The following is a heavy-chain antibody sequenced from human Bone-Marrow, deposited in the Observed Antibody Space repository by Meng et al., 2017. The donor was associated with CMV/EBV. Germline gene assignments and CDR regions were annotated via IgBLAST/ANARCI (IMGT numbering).Heavy chain of an antibody. CDR1: GGSISSYY. V-gene: IGHV4-34*01. Sequence: SETLSLTCTVSGGSISSYYWSWIRQPPGKGLEWIGEINHSGSTNYNPSLKSRVTISVDTSKNQFSLKLSSVTAADTAVYYCARRGRGYSYGLPGNWFDPWGQGTLVTVSS. J-gene: IGHJ5*02. CDR3: ARRGRGYSYGLPGNWFDP. D-gene: IGHD5-18*01. CDR2: INHSGST.